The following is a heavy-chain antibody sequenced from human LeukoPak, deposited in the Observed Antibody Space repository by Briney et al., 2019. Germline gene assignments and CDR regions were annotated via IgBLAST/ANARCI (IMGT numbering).Heavy chain of an antibody. J-gene: IGHJ4*02. CDR1: GFTSSSYE. D-gene: IGHD2-2*01. CDR3: ARVGYQPLWALDY. Sequence: PGGSLRLSCAASGFTSSSYEMNWVRQAPGKGLEWVSYISSSGSIIYYADSVKGRFTISRDNAKNSLYLQMNSLRAEDTAVYYCARVGYQPLWALDYWGQGTLVTVSS. CDR2: ISSSGSII. V-gene: IGHV3-48*03.